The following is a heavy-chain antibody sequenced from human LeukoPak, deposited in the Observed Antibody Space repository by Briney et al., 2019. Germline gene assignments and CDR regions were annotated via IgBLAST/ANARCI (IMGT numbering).Heavy chain of an antibody. D-gene: IGHD3-10*01. CDR2: VSGSGTDT. CDR1: GFSFSSYA. J-gene: IGHJ3*01. V-gene: IGHV3-23*01. CDR3: AKRKFYGSGSVFVSHAFDF. Sequence: PGGSLTLSCAASGFSFSSYAMSWVRQTPGKGLDWVSAVSGSGTDTFYDNSVKGRFTISRDNSKNTLYLQMNDLRAEDTAIYYCAKRKFYGSGSVFVSHAFDFRGQGTMVTVSS.